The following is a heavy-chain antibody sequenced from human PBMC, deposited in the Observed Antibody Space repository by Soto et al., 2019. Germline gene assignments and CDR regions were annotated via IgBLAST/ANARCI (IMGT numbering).Heavy chain of an antibody. V-gene: IGHV4-38-2*01. J-gene: IGHJ5*02. CDR3: ARVRSGGRNGEFDP. D-gene: IGHD2-15*01. CDR1: GYTISSGYY. Sequence: KPSETLCLTCVISGYTISSGYYHGWIRQPPGKRLEWIGSIFHSGSTYYNPSLKSRVTISVDTSKNQFSLKLSTLTAADTAVSYCARVRSGGRNGEFDPWGQGGRVTVSS. CDR2: IFHSGST.